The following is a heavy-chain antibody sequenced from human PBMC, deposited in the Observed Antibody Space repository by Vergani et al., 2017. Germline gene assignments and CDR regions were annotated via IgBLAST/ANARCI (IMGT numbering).Heavy chain of an antibody. CDR2: ISGSGGST. CDR3: AKANPRNSGYDYLYYYHAMDV. Sequence: VQLVESAGGVVQPGGSLRLSCAASGSTFNHYAMNWVRQAPGKGLEWVSGISGSGGSTYYAGSVKGRFTISRDSSKNTLYLQMNSLSAGDTAVYYCAKANPRNSGYDYLYYYHAMDVWGQGTTVTVSS. CDR1: GSTFNHYA. J-gene: IGHJ6*02. V-gene: IGHV3-23*04. D-gene: IGHD5-12*01.